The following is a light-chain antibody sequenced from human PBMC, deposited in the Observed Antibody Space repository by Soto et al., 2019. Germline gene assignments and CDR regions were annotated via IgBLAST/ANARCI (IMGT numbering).Light chain of an antibody. CDR2: AAS. CDR1: QDISSY. CDR3: QQIYSIPIT. J-gene: IGKJ5*01. V-gene: IGKV1-39*01. Sequence: IQVTQSPSSLSASVGDRVTITCRASQDISSYLAWYQQKPGKAPTLLIYAASTLQSGVPSRFSGSGSGTHFTLTISSLQPEDFATYYCQQIYSIPITFGQGTRLEIK.